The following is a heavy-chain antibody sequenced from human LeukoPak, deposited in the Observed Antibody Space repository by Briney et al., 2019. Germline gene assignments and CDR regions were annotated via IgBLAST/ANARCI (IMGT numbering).Heavy chain of an antibody. J-gene: IGHJ4*02. CDR3: AKDGLSGGLPAAMHYFDY. CDR2: ISWDGGST. CDR1: GFTFDDYT. Sequence: PGGSLRLSCAASGFTFDDYTMHWVRQAPGKGLEWVSLISWDGGSTYYADSVKGRFTISRDNSKNSLYLQMNSLRTEDTALYYCAKDGLSGGLPAAMHYFDYWGQGTLVTVSS. V-gene: IGHV3-43*01. D-gene: IGHD2-2*01.